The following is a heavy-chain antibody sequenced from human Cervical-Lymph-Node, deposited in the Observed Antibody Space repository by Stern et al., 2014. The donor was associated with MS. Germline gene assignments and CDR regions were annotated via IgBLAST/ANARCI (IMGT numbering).Heavy chain of an antibody. J-gene: IGHJ4*02. CDR2: INNDGTTT. CDR1: GFTFSSYW. Sequence: EVQLVESGGGLVQPGGSLRLSCAASGFTFSSYWMHCVRQAPGQGLVWVSRINNDGTTTTYADSVKGRFSISRDNAKNTLYLEMNSLRAEDTAVYYCARPLETGSNYYNYWGQGTLVTVSS. V-gene: IGHV3-74*03. D-gene: IGHD3-3*01. CDR3: ARPLETGSNYYNY.